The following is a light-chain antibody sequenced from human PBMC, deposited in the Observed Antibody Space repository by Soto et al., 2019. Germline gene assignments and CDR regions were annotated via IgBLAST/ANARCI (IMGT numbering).Light chain of an antibody. CDR1: SSNIGSSN. CDR3: AAWDDSLNGRV. Sequence: VLTQPPSWSGTPVQRVTISCSGISSNIGSSNVNWYQQLPGTAPKLLIYTNNQRPSGVPDRFSGSKSGTSASLAISGLQSEDEADYYCAAWDDSLNGRVFGTGTKVTVL. CDR2: TNN. J-gene: IGLJ1*01. V-gene: IGLV1-44*01.